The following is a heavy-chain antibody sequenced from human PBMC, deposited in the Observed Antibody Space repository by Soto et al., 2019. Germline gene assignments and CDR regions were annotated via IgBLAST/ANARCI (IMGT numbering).Heavy chain of an antibody. Sequence: GGSLRLSCAASGFTFSSYSMNWVRQAPGKGLEWVSSISSSSSYIYYADSVKGRFTISRDNAKNSLYLQMNSLRAEDTAVYYCARGWGSTIYAFDIWGQGTMVTVSS. CDR3: ARGWGSTIYAFDI. V-gene: IGHV3-21*01. CDR1: GFTFSSYS. D-gene: IGHD3-9*01. J-gene: IGHJ3*02. CDR2: ISSSSSYI.